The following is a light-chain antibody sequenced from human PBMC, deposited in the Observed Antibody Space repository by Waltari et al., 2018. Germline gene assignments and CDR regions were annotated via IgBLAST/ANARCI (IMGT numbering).Light chain of an antibody. CDR1: SSDVGSYNL. CDR3: CSYAGSSTV. Sequence: QSALTQPASVSGSPGQSITISCTGTSSDVGSYNLVSWYQQHPGKAPKLIVYEDSKRPSGVSNRFSDSKYGNTASLTISGLQAEDEADYYCCSYAGSSTVFGGGTTLTVL. J-gene: IGLJ2*01. V-gene: IGLV2-23*01. CDR2: EDS.